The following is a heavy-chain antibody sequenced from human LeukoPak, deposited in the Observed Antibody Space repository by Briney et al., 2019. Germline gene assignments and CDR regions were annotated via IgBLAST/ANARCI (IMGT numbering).Heavy chain of an antibody. Sequence: ASVKVSCKASGYTFTGYYMHWVRQAPGQGLEWMGWISAYNGNTNYAQRLQGRVTMTTDTSTSTAYMELRSLRSDDTAVYYCARHCSGGSCRASSFDYWGQGTLVTVSS. V-gene: IGHV1-18*04. CDR2: ISAYNGNT. J-gene: IGHJ4*02. CDR1: GYTFTGYY. D-gene: IGHD2-15*01. CDR3: ARHCSGGSCRASSFDY.